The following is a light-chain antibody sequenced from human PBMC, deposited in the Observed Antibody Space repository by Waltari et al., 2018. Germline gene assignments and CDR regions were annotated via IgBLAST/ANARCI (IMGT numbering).Light chain of an antibody. CDR2: YDS. Sequence: SYVVTQSPSVSVAPGETARITCGGDNIGSKSVHWYQQRPGQAPVLVISYDSDRPSGIPERFSGSNSGNTATLTISWVEAEDEADYYCLVWHSTSDHHGVFGGG. J-gene: IGLJ2*01. CDR1: NIGSKS. V-gene: IGLV3-21*04. CDR3: LVWHSTSDHHGV.